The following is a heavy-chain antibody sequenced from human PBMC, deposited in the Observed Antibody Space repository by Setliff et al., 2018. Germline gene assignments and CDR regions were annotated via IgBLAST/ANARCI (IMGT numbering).Heavy chain of an antibody. CDR2: VSFFGSA. CDR1: GVSFSSTTFY. D-gene: IGHD2-8*01. CDR3: ARDPGVHSGTWCLDS. V-gene: IGHV4-39*07. Sequence: SETLSLTCNVSGVSFSSTTFYWAWIRQSQGKGLEWIGSVSFFGSAYYNPSLQSRGAISLDTSRNQFSLELSSVTAADTAVYYCARDPGVHSGTWCLDSWGQGTQVTVS. J-gene: IGHJ4*02.